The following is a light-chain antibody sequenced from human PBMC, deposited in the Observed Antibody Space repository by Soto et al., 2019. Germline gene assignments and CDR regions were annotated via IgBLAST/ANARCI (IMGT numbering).Light chain of an antibody. V-gene: IGKV3-20*01. CDR3: QQYGSSPRALT. CDR2: GAS. CDR1: QSVSSSY. Sequence: DIVLTQSPGTLSLSPGERATLSCRASQSVSSSYLAWYPQKPGQAPRLLIYGASSRATGIPDRFSGSGSGTDFALTISRLEPEDFAVYYCQQYGSSPRALTFGGGTKVEIK. J-gene: IGKJ4*01.